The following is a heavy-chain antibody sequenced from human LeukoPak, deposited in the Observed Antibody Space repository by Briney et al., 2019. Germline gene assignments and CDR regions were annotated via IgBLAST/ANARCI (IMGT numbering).Heavy chain of an antibody. Sequence: PGGSLRLSCAASGFTFSTYAMSWVRQAPGKGLEWVSTVSTSGGSTYYADSVKGRFTISRDNSKNTLFLQMNSLRAEDTAVYYCARGTACDSWGQATLVTVSS. CDR1: GFTFSTYA. CDR3: ARGTACDS. CDR2: VSTSGGST. D-gene: IGHD5-18*01. J-gene: IGHJ5*01. V-gene: IGHV3-23*01.